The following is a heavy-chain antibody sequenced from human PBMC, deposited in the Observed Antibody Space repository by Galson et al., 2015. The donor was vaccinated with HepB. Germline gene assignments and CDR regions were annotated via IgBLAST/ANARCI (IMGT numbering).Heavy chain of an antibody. Sequence: SCKASGYTFTSYAMHWVRQAPGQRLEWMGWINAGNGNTKYSQKFQGRVTITRDTSASTAYMELSSLRSEDTAVYYCARAGRAAAGTGMNWFDPWGQGTLVTVSS. CDR2: INAGNGNT. V-gene: IGHV1-3*01. CDR1: GYTFTSYA. CDR3: ARAGRAAAGTGMNWFDP. J-gene: IGHJ5*02. D-gene: IGHD6-13*01.